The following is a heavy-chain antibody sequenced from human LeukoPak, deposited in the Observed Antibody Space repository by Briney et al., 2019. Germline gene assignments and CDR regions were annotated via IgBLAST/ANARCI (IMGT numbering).Heavy chain of an antibody. Sequence: GGSLRLSCAASGFTFSSYWMHWVRQAPGKGLEWVGFIRSKIYGGTPEYAASVKGRFTISRDDSKGIAYLQMNSLETEDTAVYYCTRDQTPYYWGQGTLVTVSS. CDR3: TRDQTPYY. J-gene: IGHJ4*02. V-gene: IGHV3-49*04. CDR1: GFTFSSYW. CDR2: IRSKIYGGTP.